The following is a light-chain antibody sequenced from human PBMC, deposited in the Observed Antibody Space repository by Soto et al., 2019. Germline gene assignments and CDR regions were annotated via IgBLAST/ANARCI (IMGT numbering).Light chain of an antibody. CDR2: DVS. CDR3: SSYSTSTTRV. Sequence: QSALTQPASVSGSPGQSITISCTGTSSDVGDYNYVSWYQQHPGKAPKLMIYDVSNRPSGVSNRFSGSKSGSTASLTISGLQAEDGADYYCSSYSTSTTRVFGTGTKLTVL. V-gene: IGLV2-14*01. CDR1: SSDVGDYNY. J-gene: IGLJ1*01.